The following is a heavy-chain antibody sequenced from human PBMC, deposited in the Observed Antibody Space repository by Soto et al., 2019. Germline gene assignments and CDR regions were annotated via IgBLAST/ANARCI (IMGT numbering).Heavy chain of an antibody. D-gene: IGHD6-6*01. Sequence: GAQMKVSCQASGYTPFKYGISWVRQAPGQGFEWMGWISGYNGVTNYAQKFQDRVTITTDTSTSTAYMELRSLRSDDTAVYYCARDLWKLVPDSWGQGTLVTVSS. CDR1: GYTPFKYG. CDR2: ISGYNGVT. V-gene: IGHV1-18*01. J-gene: IGHJ4*02. CDR3: ARDLWKLVPDS.